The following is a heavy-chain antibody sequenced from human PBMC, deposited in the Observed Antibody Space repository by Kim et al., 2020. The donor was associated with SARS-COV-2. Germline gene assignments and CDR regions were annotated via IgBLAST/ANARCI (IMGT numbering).Heavy chain of an antibody. D-gene: IGHD2-21*02. J-gene: IGHJ4*02. Sequence: GGSLRLSCAASGFTFSSYSMNWVRQAPGKGLEWVSSISSSSSYIYYADSVKGRFTISRDNAKNSLYLQMNSLRAEDTAVYYCARDRLAYCGGDCEFDDWGQGTLVTVSS. CDR3: ARDRLAYCGGDCEFDD. CDR1: GFTFSSYS. CDR2: ISSSSSYI. V-gene: IGHV3-21*01.